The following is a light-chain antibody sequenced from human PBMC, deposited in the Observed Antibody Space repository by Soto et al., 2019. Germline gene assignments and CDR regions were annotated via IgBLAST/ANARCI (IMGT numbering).Light chain of an antibody. CDR3: QQYNDWLS. Sequence: EIVMTQSPATLSGSPGERATLSCRASQSVSSNLAWYHLKPGQPPRLLIYDASTRATGLPARFSGSGSGTEFTLTISSLQSEDFGVYFCQQYNDWLSFGGGTKVEIK. CDR1: QSVSSN. CDR2: DAS. V-gene: IGKV3-15*01. J-gene: IGKJ4*01.